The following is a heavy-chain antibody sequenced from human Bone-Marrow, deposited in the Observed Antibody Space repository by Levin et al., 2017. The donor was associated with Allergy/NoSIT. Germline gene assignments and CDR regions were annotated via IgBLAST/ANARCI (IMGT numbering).Heavy chain of an antibody. CDR3: ARAPIGGDLFYYNGLDV. J-gene: IGHJ6*02. D-gene: IGHD5-24*01. V-gene: IGHV1-18*01. CDR1: GYSFTNYG. CDR2: ISTYNGNI. Sequence: ASVKVSCKASGYSFTNYGFSWVRQGPGQGLEWMGWISTYNGNINYAQRFRGRITLTTDINTRISYMELRSLTSDDTAVYYCARAPIGGDLFYYNGLDVWGQGTRVTVSS.